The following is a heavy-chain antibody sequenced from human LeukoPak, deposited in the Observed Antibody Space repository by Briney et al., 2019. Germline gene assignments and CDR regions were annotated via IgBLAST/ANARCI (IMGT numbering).Heavy chain of an antibody. CDR3: TRDRLIRQYYYYMDV. Sequence: PGGSLRLSCAVSGFTVSSNYMSWVRQAPGKGLEWVSVLYSGGNTYYADSVKGRFTISRDNSKNTLYLQMNSLRAEDRAVYYCTRDRLIRQYYYYMDVWGKGTTVTVSS. CDR2: LYSGGNT. D-gene: IGHD2-21*02. CDR1: GFTVSSNY. J-gene: IGHJ6*03. V-gene: IGHV3-53*01.